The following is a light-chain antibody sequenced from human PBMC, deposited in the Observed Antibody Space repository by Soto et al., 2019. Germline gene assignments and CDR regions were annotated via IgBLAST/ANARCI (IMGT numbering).Light chain of an antibody. V-gene: IGLV2-8*01. J-gene: IGLJ1*01. CDR2: AVS. Sequence: QSALTQPPSASGSPGQSVAISCTGTSRDVGGQNYVSWYQQHPGKAPKLIIYAVSNRPSGVPDRFSGSKSGNTASLTISGLRAEDEADYYCCSHAGNNNYVFGTRTKVTVL. CDR1: SRDVGGQNY. CDR3: CSHAGNNNYV.